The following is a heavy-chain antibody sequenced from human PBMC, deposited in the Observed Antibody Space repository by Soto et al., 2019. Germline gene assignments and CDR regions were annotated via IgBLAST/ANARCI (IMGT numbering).Heavy chain of an antibody. Sequence: QEQLVESGGDLVQPGGSLRLSCAASGFTLSRQDMHWVRQAPGKGLEWVGVLSYDGMPQYYADSVKGRFPISRDNSKNTLYLQMHSLRVEDTALYYCVKGGWYGSSSPSDRWGQGTLVTVSS. J-gene: IGHJ5*02. CDR1: GFTLSRQD. CDR2: LSYDGMPQ. CDR3: VKGGWYGSSSPSDR. D-gene: IGHD6-6*01. V-gene: IGHV3-30*18.